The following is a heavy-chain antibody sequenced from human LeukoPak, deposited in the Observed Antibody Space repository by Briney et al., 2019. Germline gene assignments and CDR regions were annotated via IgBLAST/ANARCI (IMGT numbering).Heavy chain of an antibody. Sequence: HSGRSPRLSCEASGFTFSSYGMHWVRQAPGKGLEWVAVISYDGSNKYYADSVKGRFTISRDNSKNTLYLQMNSLRAEDTAVYYCARDLGYCSGGSCCLYYYYYYGMDVWGQGTTVTVSS. CDR3: ARDLGYCSGGSCCLYYYYYYGMDV. CDR1: GFTFSSYG. D-gene: IGHD2-15*01. V-gene: IGHV3-30*03. J-gene: IGHJ6*02. CDR2: ISYDGSNK.